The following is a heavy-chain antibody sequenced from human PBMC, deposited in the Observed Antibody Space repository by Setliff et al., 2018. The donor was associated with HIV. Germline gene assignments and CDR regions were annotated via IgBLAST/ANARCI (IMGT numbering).Heavy chain of an antibody. V-gene: IGHV3-30*04. D-gene: IGHD3-10*01. Sequence: GGSLRLSCAASGFTFNAYSIHWVRQAPGKGLEWVAVISDDGGQTYYAGSAEGRFTIFRDNSKNTMYLQMHSLRGDDTAIYYCAREKGNTPTAYYLDYWGQGTLVTVSS. CDR2: ISDDGGQT. CDR1: GFTFNAYS. J-gene: IGHJ4*02. CDR3: AREKGNTPTAYYLDY.